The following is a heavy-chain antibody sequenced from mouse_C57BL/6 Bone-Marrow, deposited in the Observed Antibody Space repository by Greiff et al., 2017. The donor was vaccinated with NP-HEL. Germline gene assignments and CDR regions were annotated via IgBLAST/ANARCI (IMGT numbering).Heavy chain of an antibody. CDR1: GYTFTSYW. J-gene: IGHJ4*01. D-gene: IGHD1-1*01. V-gene: IGHV1-64*01. CDR2: IHPNSGST. Sequence: VKLQQPGAELVKPGASVKLSCKASGYTFTSYWMHWVKPRPGQGLEWIGMIHPNSGSTNYNEKFKSKATLTVDKSSSTAYMQLSSLTSEDSAVYYCARGAGSSYDYAMDYWGQGTSVTVSS. CDR3: ARGAGSSYDYAMDY.